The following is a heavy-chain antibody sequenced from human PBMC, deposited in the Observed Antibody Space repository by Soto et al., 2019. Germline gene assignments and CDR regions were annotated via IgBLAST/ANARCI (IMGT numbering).Heavy chain of an antibody. CDR3: AKDDFTERGDDYFDS. V-gene: IGHV3-23*01. Sequence: PGGSLRLSCAASGFSFTNFAMSWVRQAPGKGLEWVAGIGASGDITWYADSVKGQLSISRDNSKNTLYLQLNSLRFEDTAVYYCAKDDFTERGDDYFDSWAPGTLVTVSS. CDR1: GFSFTNFA. J-gene: IGHJ4*02. CDR2: IGASGDIT. D-gene: IGHD2-21*02.